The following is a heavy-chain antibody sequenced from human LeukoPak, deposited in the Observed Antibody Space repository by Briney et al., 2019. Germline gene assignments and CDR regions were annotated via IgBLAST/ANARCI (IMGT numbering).Heavy chain of an antibody. CDR1: AFTFSSYA. CDR2: ISGDTKNT. V-gene: IGHV3-23*01. CDR3: AKMRPLVGSTAFDY. J-gene: IGHJ4*02. Sequence: GGSLRLSCAASAFTFSSYAMSWVRQARGKGLEWVSVISGDTKNTYYADSVRGRFAISRDNSRNTLYLQMNSLRVEDTAVYYCAKMRPLVGSTAFDYWGQGTLVTVSS. D-gene: IGHD1-26*01.